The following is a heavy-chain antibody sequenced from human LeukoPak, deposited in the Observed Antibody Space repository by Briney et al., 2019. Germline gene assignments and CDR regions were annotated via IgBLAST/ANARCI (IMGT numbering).Heavy chain of an antibody. CDR2: IIPILGIA. Sequence: ASVKVSCKASGGTFSSYTISWVRQAPGQGLEWMGRIIPILGIANYAQKFQGRVTITADKSTCTAYMELSSLRSEDTAVYYCAREAGQVYVVVEDGMDVWGQGTTVTVSS. CDR1: GGTFSSYT. CDR3: AREAGQVYVVVEDGMDV. V-gene: IGHV1-69*04. D-gene: IGHD2-15*01. J-gene: IGHJ6*02.